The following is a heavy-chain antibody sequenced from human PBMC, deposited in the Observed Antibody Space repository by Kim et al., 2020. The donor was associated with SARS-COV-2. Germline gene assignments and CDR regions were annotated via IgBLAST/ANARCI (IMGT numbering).Heavy chain of an antibody. J-gene: IGHJ4*02. Sequence: TNDEQKFQGRVTLTDDTSTDTAYMELSSLRSEDTAVYYCATGPMTGVLDYWGQGTLVTVSS. CDR2: T. D-gene: IGHD3-22*01. V-gene: IGHV1-24*01. CDR3: ATGPMTGVLDY.